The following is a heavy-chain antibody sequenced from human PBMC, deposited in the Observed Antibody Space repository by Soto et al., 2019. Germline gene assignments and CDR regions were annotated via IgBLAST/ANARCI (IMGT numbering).Heavy chain of an antibody. CDR1: GFTFSSHA. D-gene: IGHD6-13*01. CDR2: ISGSGGST. CDR3: ANQTEGGTPYGTDV. V-gene: IGHV3-23*01. J-gene: IGHJ6*02. Sequence: EVQLLESGGGLVQPGGSLRLSCTASGFTFSSHAMSWVRQAPGKGLEWVSVISGSGGSTYYADSVKGRFTISRDNSKNALYLQMSSLRGEDTAVYYCANQTEGGTPYGTDVWGQGSTVTVSS.